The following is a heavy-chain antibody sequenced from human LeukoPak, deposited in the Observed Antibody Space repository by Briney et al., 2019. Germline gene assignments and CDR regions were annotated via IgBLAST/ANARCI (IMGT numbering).Heavy chain of an antibody. J-gene: IGHJ6*03. Sequence: SETLSLTCTVSGGPISRSNYFWGWIRQPPGKGLEWIGSIYYSGSTDYNPSLKSRVTISVDTSKDQFSLKLSSVTAADTAVYYCARGGIAARPSYYYYMDVWGRGTTVTVSS. CDR1: GGPISRSNYF. V-gene: IGHV4-39*07. CDR2: IYYSGST. D-gene: IGHD6-6*01. CDR3: ARGGIAARPSYYYYMDV.